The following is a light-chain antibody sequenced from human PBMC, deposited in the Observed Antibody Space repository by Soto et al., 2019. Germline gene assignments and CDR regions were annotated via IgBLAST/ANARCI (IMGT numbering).Light chain of an antibody. CDR3: QQYGSSPPIT. V-gene: IGKV3-20*01. CDR1: QSIITN. CDR2: DAS. J-gene: IGKJ5*01. Sequence: EILMTQSPGTLSVSPGERATLSCRASQSIITNLAWYQKKPDQAPRLLICDASTRATGIPARFSGSGSGTDLTLTISRLETEDFAVYYCQQYGSSPPITFGQGTRLEIK.